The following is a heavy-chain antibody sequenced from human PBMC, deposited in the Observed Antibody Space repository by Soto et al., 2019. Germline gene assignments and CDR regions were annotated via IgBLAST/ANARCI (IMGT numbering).Heavy chain of an antibody. J-gene: IGHJ6*02. CDR2: ISYDGSNK. CDR3: ASAQTGSGSYRIEYYGMDV. Sequence: GGSLRLSCAASGFTFSSYAMHWVRQAPGKGLEWVAVISYDGSNKYYADSVKGRFTISRDNSKNTLYLQMNSLRAEDTAVYYCASAQTGSGSYRIEYYGMDVWGQGTTVTVSS. V-gene: IGHV3-30-3*01. D-gene: IGHD3-10*01. CDR1: GFTFSSYA.